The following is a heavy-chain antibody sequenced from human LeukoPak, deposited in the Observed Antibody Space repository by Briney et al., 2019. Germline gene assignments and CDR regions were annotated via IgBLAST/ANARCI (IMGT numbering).Heavy chain of an antibody. J-gene: IGHJ5*02. CDR1: GFIFNKYG. CDR3: AKGSIGYFADL. Sequence: GGSLRLSRAASGFIFNKYGLIWVRQAAGKGLEWVSAISNDGGGTQSADFVEGRFTIYRDNSKNTLFLQTSTLRAEDTALYYCAKGSIGYFADLWGQGTLVTVSS. D-gene: IGHD3-22*01. V-gene: IGHV3-23*01. CDR2: ISNDGGGT.